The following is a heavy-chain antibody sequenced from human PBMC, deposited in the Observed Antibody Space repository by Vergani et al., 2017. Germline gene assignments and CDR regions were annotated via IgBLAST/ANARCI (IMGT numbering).Heavy chain of an antibody. CDR2: ISWNSGRI. D-gene: IGHD4-17*01. CDR3: ARAVEDGDDPVDY. CDR1: GFSFDDYD. J-gene: IGHJ4*02. Sequence: EVQLVESGGGLVQPGRSLRLSCAASGFSFDDYDMHWVRQAPGKGLEWVSGISWNSGRIVYADSVKGRFTISRDNAKNSLYLQMNSPRAEDTAVYYCARAVEDGDDPVDYWGQGTLVTVSS. V-gene: IGHV3-9*01.